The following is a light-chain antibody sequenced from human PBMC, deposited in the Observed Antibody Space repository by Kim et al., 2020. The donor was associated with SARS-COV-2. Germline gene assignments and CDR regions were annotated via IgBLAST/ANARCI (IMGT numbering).Light chain of an antibody. J-gene: IGKJ2*01. CDR3: QQRSNWPLMYT. CDR1: QSLSSY. Sequence: EIVLTQSPATLSLSPGERATLSCRASQSLSSYLAWYQQKPGQAPRLLIYDAYNRATGIPARFSGSGSGTDFTLTISSLEPEDFAVYYCQQRSNWPLMYTFGQGTKLEI. V-gene: IGKV3-11*01. CDR2: DAY.